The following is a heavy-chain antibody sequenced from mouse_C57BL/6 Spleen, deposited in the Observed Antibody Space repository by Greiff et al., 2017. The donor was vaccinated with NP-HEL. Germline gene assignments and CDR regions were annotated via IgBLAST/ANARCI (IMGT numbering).Heavy chain of an antibody. CDR3: ARRLGGY. D-gene: IGHD4-1*01. CDR2: INPYNGGT. CDR1: GYTFPDYY. V-gene: IGHV1-19*01. J-gene: IGHJ2*01. Sequence: EVQLQESGPVLVKPGASVKMSCKASGYTFPDYYMNWVKQSHGKSLEWIGVINPYNGGTSYNQKFKGKATLTVDKSSSTAYMELNSLTSEDSAVYYCARRLGGYWGQGTTLTVSS.